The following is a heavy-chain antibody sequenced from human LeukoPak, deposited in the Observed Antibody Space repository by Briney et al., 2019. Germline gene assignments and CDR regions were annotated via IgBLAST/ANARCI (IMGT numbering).Heavy chain of an antibody. D-gene: IGHD2-15*01. Sequence: ASVKVSCKASGYTFTSYGISWVRQAPGQGLEWMGWISVYNGNTNYAQKLQDRVTMTTDTSTSTAYMELRSLRSDDTAVYYCARDISCSGGSFYVRGAFDIWGQGTMVTVSS. V-gene: IGHV1-18*01. CDR3: ARDISCSGGSFYVRGAFDI. CDR1: GYTFTSYG. CDR2: ISVYNGNT. J-gene: IGHJ3*02.